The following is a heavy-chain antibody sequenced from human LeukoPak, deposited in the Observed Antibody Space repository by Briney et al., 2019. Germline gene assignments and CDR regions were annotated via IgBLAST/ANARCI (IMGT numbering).Heavy chain of an antibody. D-gene: IGHD5-12*01. J-gene: IGHJ4*02. CDR2: ISAYNGNT. Sequence: GASVKVSCKAFGYTFTSNYMHWVRQAPGQGLEWMGWISAYNGNTNYAQKLQGRVTMTTDTSTSTAYMELRSLRSDDTAAYYCARGGRARYSPRIDYWGQGTLVTVSS. CDR1: GYTFTSNY. V-gene: IGHV1-18*04. CDR3: ARGGRARYSPRIDY.